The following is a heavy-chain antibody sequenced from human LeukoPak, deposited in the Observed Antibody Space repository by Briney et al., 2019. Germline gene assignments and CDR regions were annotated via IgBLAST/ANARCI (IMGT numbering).Heavy chain of an antibody. V-gene: IGHV1-2*02. CDR1: GYTSTGYY. Sequence: ASVKVSCKASGYTSTGYYMHWVRQAPGQGLEWMGWINPNSGGTNYAQKFQGRVTMTRDTSISTAYMELSRLRSDDTAVYYCARDLWTFWSGYYWAYWGQGTLVTVSS. D-gene: IGHD3-3*01. CDR3: ARDLWTFWSGYYWAY. J-gene: IGHJ4*02. CDR2: INPNSGGT.